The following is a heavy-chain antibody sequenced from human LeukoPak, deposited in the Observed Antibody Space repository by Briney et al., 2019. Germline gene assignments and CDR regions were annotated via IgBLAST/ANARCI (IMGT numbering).Heavy chain of an antibody. Sequence: GGSLRLSCAASGFTFSSYAMSWVRQAPGKGLEWVAVISYDGSNKYYADSVKGRFTISRDNSKNTLYLQMNSLRAEDTAVYYCARGETYCYDSSGYLFDYWGQGTLVTVSS. D-gene: IGHD3-22*01. CDR2: ISYDGSNK. CDR3: ARGETYCYDSSGYLFDY. J-gene: IGHJ4*02. CDR1: GFTFSSYA. V-gene: IGHV3-30-3*01.